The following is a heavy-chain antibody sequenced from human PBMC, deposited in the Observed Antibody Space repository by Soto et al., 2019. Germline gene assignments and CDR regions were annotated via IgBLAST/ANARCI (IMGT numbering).Heavy chain of an antibody. CDR2: IYYSGST. CDR3: ARDIGGMDV. Sequence: SETLSLTCTVSGGSISSYYWSWIRQPPGKGLEWIGYIYYSGSTNYNPSLKSRVTISVDTSKNQFSLKLSSVTAADTAVYYCARDIGGMDVWGQGTTVTVSS. J-gene: IGHJ6*02. D-gene: IGHD2-15*01. V-gene: IGHV4-59*01. CDR1: GGSISSYY.